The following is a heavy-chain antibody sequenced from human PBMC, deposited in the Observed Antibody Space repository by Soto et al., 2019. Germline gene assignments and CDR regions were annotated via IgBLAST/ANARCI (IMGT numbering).Heavy chain of an antibody. CDR1: GGSISSGGYY. CDR2: IYYSGST. V-gene: IGHV4-31*03. D-gene: IGHD2-21*02. Sequence: QVQLQESGPGLVKPSQTLSLTCTVSGGSISSGGYYWSWIRQHPGKGLEWIGYIYYSGSTYYNPSLKSRVTISVDTSKNQFSLKLRSVTASDTAEYYCARTSCGCDWYHYYYYYGMDVCVHGTTVTVSS. J-gene: IGHJ6*02. CDR3: ARTSCGCDWYHYYYYYGMDV.